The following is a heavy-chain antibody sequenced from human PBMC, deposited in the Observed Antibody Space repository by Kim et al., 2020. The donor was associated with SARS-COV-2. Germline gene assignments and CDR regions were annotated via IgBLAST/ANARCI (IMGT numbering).Heavy chain of an antibody. CDR2: INHSGST. D-gene: IGHD6-13*01. CDR3: ARGDYSSSWYGRELYYYYGMDV. V-gene: IGHV4-34*01. Sequence: SETLSLTCAVYGGSFSGYYWSWIRQPPGKGLEWIGEINHSGSTNYNPSLKSRVTISVDTSKNQFSLKLSSVTAADTAVYYCARGDYSSSWYGRELYYYYGMDVWGQGTTVTVSS. J-gene: IGHJ6*02. CDR1: GGSFSGYY.